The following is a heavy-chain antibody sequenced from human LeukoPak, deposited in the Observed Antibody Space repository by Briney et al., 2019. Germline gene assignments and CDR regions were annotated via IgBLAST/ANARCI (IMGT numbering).Heavy chain of an antibody. CDR1: GGSISSYY. D-gene: IGHD1-26*01. CDR2: IYSSGIT. CDR3: AIASYHSYYYYMDV. Sequence: SETLSLTCSVSGGSISSYYWSWIRQPAGKGLEFIGRIYSSGITNYNPSLESRVTMSVDTSKNQFSLKLRSVTAADTAIYYCAIASYHSYYYYMDVWGKGTTVTVSS. J-gene: IGHJ6*03. V-gene: IGHV4-4*07.